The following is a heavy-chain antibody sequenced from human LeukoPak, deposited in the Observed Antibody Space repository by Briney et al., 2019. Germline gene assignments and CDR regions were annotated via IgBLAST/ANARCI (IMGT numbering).Heavy chain of an antibody. Sequence: GGSLRLSCAASGFTFSSYAMSWVRQTPGKGLEWVSTITRSGSSSYFADSVKGRFTISRDNSKNTLYLQMNSLRVEDTALYYCARDVGGRIGPWGQGTLVTVSS. V-gene: IGHV3-23*01. CDR3: ARDVGGRIGP. J-gene: IGHJ5*02. D-gene: IGHD1-26*01. CDR2: ITRSGSSS. CDR1: GFTFSSYA.